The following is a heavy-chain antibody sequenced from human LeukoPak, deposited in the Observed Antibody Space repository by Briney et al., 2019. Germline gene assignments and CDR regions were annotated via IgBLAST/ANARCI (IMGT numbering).Heavy chain of an antibody. CDR1: GYTFTGYY. CDR3: ARDVLPPGQLGAFDI. Sequence: GASVKVSCKASGYTFTGYYMHWVRQAPGQGLEWMGWINPNSGGTNYAQKFQGRVTITADKSTSTAYMELSSLRSEDTAVYYCARDVLPPGQLGAFDIWGQGTMVTVSS. J-gene: IGHJ3*02. D-gene: IGHD6-13*01. CDR2: INPNSGGT. V-gene: IGHV1-2*02.